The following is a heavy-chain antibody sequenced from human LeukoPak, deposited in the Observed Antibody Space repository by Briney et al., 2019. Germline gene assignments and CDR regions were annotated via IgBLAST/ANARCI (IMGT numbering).Heavy chain of an antibody. J-gene: IGHJ4*02. D-gene: IGHD2-2*01. CDR1: GGTFSSYA. Sequence: SVKVSCKASGGTFSSYAISWVRQAPGRGLEWMGGIIPIFGTANYAQKFQGRVTITADESTSTAYMELSSLRSEDTAVYYCASLPARYCSSTSCYDFDYWGQGTLVTVSS. V-gene: IGHV1-69*01. CDR3: ASLPARYCSSTSCYDFDY. CDR2: IIPIFGTA.